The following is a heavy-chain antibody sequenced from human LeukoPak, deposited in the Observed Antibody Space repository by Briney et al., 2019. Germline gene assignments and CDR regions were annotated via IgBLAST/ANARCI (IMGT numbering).Heavy chain of an antibody. V-gene: IGHV4-39*07. CDR2: IYYSGST. J-gene: IGHJ3*02. CDR1: GGSISSSSYY. D-gene: IGHD3-16*01. CDR3: ARRYESDAFDI. Sequence: SETLSLTCTVSGGSISSSSYYWGWIRQPPGKGLEWIGSIYYSGSTYYNPSLKSRVTISVDTSKNQFSLKLSSVTAADTAVYYCARRYESDAFDIWGHGVLVTVSS.